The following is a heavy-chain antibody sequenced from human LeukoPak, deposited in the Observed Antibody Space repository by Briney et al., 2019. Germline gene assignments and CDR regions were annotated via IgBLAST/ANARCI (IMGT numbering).Heavy chain of an antibody. CDR3: ARGDYRFYYYYGMDV. J-gene: IGHJ6*02. CDR1: GLTFSSYA. D-gene: IGHD4-17*01. Sequence: GRSLRLSCAASGLTFSSYAMHWVRQAPGKGLEWVAVISYDGSNKYYADSVKGRFTISRDNSKNTLYLQMNSLRAEDTAVYYCARGDYRFYYYYGMDVWGQGTTVTVSS. CDR2: ISYDGSNK. V-gene: IGHV3-30-3*01.